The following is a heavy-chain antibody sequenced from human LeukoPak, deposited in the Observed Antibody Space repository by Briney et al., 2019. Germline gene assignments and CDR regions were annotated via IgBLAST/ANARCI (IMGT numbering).Heavy chain of an antibody. CDR2: MSGSGVTT. D-gene: IGHD3-10*01. CDR1: GFIFSSHA. Sequence: GGSLRLSCAGSGFIFSSHAMNWVRQAPGKGLEWVSVMSGSGVTTYYADSVKGRFSSFRDNSKNTLYLQMNSLRVEDTAVYYCARDPQSWFGEGGMDVWGQGTTVTVFS. J-gene: IGHJ6*02. CDR3: ARDPQSWFGEGGMDV. V-gene: IGHV3-23*01.